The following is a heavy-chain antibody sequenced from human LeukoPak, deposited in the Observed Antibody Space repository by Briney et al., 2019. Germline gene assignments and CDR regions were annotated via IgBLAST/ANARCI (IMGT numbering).Heavy chain of an antibody. D-gene: IGHD6-13*01. J-gene: IGHJ4*02. V-gene: IGHV3-64D*06. CDR2: ITSNGDST. CDR1: GFIFSSYP. CDR3: VKDQGEYSSSWYYFDN. Sequence: PGGSLGLSCSTSGFIFSSYPMHWVRQPPGKGLEYVSGITSNGDSTNYADSVKGRFTISRDNSKNTLSLHMSSLRAEDTAVYYCVKDQGEYSSSWYYFDNWGQGTLVTVSS.